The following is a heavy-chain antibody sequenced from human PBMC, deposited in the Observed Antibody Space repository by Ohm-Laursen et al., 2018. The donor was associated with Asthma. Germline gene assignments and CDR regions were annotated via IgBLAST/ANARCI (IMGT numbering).Heavy chain of an antibody. CDR1: GFDFRSYA. CDR2: ISSSSSTI. V-gene: IGHV3-48*01. D-gene: IGHD3-16*01. CDR3: AREWGGMDV. Sequence: SLRLSCTASGFDFRSYAMHWVRQAPGKGLEWVSYISSSSSTIYYADSVKGRFTISRDNAKNSLYLQMNNLRAEDAAIYYCAREWGGMDVWGQGTTVTVSS. J-gene: IGHJ6*02.